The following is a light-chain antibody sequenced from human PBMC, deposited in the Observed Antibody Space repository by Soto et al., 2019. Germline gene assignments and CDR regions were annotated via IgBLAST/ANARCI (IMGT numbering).Light chain of an antibody. CDR2: YDD. CDR3: AAWDDSLNV. J-gene: IGLJ6*01. V-gene: IGLV1-36*01. CDR1: SSNIGNNA. Sequence: QSVLTQPPSVSEAPRQRVTISCSGSSSNIGNNAVNWYQQLPGKAPKLLIYYDDLLPSWVSDRFSGSKSGTSASLAISGLQSEDEADYYCAAWDDSLNVFGSGTQLTVL.